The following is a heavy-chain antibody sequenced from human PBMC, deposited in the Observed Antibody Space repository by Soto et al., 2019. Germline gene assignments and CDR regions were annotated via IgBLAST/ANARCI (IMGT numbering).Heavy chain of an antibody. D-gene: IGHD1-1*01. CDR3: AREGDRTGTPLYC. Sequence: SSETLSLTCTVSYGSISSGGYYWSWIRQHPGKGLEWIGHIHYSGSIHYNPSLKSRAIISVDMSKNQFSLKLTSVTAADTAVYYCAREGDRTGTPLYCWGTASLFPFSS. CDR2: IHYSGSI. J-gene: IGHJ4*02. V-gene: IGHV4-31*03. CDR1: YGSISSGGYY.